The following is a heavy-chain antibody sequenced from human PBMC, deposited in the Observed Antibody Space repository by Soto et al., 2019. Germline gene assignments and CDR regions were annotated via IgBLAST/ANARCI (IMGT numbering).Heavy chain of an antibody. CDR1: GGSISSGDHH. V-gene: IGHV4-30-4*01. CDR2: IYYSGST. J-gene: IGHJ6*02. CDR3: AREGSSSLGGGMDV. Sequence: QVQLQESGPGLVKPSQTLSLTCTVSGGSISSGDHHWSWIRQPPGKGLEWIGYIYYSGSTYYNLSLKTRLTISVDTSKNQFSLKLNSVTAADTAVYYCAREGSSSLGGGMDVWGQGTTVTVSS. D-gene: IGHD6-6*01.